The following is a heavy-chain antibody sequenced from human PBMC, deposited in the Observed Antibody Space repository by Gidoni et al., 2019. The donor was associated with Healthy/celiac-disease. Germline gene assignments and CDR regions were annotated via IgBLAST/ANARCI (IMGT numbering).Heavy chain of an antibody. CDR1: GFTFSSYA. Sequence: EVQLLESGGGLVQPGGSLRLSCAASGFTFSSYAMSWVRQASGKGLEWVSAISGSGGSTYYADSVKGRFTISRDNSKNTLYLQMNSLRAEDTAVYYCAKDLGLLPLGGGDYWGQGTLVTVSS. CDR3: AKDLGLLPLGGGDY. CDR2: ISGSGGST. D-gene: IGHD2-15*01. V-gene: IGHV3-23*01. J-gene: IGHJ4*02.